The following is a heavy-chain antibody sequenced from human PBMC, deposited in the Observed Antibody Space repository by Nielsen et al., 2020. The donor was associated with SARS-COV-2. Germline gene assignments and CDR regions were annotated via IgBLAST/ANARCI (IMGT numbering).Heavy chain of an antibody. D-gene: IGHD2-15*01. CDR2: INHSGST. V-gene: IGHV4-34*01. Sequence: SETLSLTCAVYGGSFRGYYWTWIRQPPGKGLEGIGEINHSGSTNYNPSLKSRVTISVDTSKNQFSLKLSSVTAADTAVYYCARDSTYCSGGSCYSRFDPWGQGTLVTVSS. J-gene: IGHJ5*02. CDR1: GGSFRGYY. CDR3: ARDSTYCSGGSCYSRFDP.